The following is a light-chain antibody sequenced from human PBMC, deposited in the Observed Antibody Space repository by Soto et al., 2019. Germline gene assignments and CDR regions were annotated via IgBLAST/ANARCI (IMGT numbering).Light chain of an antibody. Sequence: QSALTQPASVSGSPGQSITISCTGTSGDIGSYNRVSWYQQHPGKAPKLIIYKVTERPSGVSNRFSGSKSGNTASLTISGLQAEDEAEYYCSSYTNINTGACVFGTGTKLTVL. V-gene: IGLV2-14*01. CDR3: SSYTNINTGACV. J-gene: IGLJ1*01. CDR1: SGDIGSYNR. CDR2: KVT.